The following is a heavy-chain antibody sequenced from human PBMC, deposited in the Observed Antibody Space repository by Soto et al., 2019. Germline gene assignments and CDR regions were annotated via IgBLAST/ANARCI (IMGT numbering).Heavy chain of an antibody. J-gene: IGHJ6*03. Sequence: SETLSLTCTVSGGSISSYYWSWIRQPPGKGLEWIGYIYYSGSTNYNPSLKSRVTISVDTSKNQFSLKLSSVTAADTAVYYCARASYGDHGYYYYYMDVWGKGTTVTVSS. D-gene: IGHD4-17*01. CDR3: ARASYGDHGYYYYYMDV. V-gene: IGHV4-59*01. CDR1: GGSISSYY. CDR2: IYYSGST.